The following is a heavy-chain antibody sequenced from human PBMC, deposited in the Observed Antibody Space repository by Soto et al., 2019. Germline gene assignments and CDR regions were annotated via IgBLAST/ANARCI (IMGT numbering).Heavy chain of an antibody. V-gene: IGHV3-74*01. J-gene: IGHJ4*02. Sequence: EEQLVESGGGLVQPGGSLRLSCAASGFTFSSSWMHWVRQAPGKGLVWVSRINSDGSSADYADSVKGRFTISRDNAKNTLFLQMNSLRAEDTAVYHCAKFGEWGHWGQGTLVTVSS. CDR2: INSDGSSA. CDR1: GFTFSSSW. D-gene: IGHD3-10*01. CDR3: AKFGEWGH.